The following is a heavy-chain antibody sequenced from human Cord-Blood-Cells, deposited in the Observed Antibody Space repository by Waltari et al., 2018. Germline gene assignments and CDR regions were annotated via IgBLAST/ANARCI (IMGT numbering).Heavy chain of an antibody. CDR1: GFTFSSYG. D-gene: IGHD1-26*01. CDR3: AREVGATIDLDY. Sequence: QVQLVESGGGVVQPGRSLRLSCAASGFTFSSYGMHWVRQAPGKGVEWVAVIWYDGSNKYYADSVKGRFTISRDNSKNTLYLQMNSLRAEDTAVYYCAREVGATIDLDYWGQGTLVTVSS. CDR2: IWYDGSNK. V-gene: IGHV3-33*01. J-gene: IGHJ4*02.